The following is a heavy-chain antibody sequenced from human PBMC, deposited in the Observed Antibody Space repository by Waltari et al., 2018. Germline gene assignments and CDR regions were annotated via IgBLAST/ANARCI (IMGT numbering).Heavy chain of an antibody. Sequence: EVQLVQSGAEVKEPGESLKISCKGSEYNFINYWIGWVRQMPGKGLEWMGIIYPGESESTYSPSFQGQVTISVDKSISTAYLQWSRLKASDTAIYYCARLGRQEGVGFDIWGQGTMVTVSS. V-gene: IGHV5-51*01. CDR3: ARLGRQEGVGFDI. J-gene: IGHJ3*02. CDR2: IYPGESES. D-gene: IGHD2-8*01. CDR1: EYNFINYW.